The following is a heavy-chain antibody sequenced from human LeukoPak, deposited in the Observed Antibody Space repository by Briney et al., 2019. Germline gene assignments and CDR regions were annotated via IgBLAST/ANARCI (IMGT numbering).Heavy chain of an antibody. Sequence: SETLSLTCAVYGGSFSGYYWSWIRQPPGKGLEWIGEINHSGSTNYNPSLKSRVTISVDTSKNQFSLKLSSVTAADTAVYYCARHIRLPGHPTRKVPIYYYYMDVWGKGTTVTVSS. D-gene: IGHD2-21*01. V-gene: IGHV4-34*01. J-gene: IGHJ6*03. CDR2: INHSGST. CDR3: ARHIRLPGHPTRKVPIYYYYMDV. CDR1: GGSFSGYY.